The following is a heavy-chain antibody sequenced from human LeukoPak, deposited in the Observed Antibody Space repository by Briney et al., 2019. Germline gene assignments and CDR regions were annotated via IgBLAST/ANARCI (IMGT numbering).Heavy chain of an antibody. Sequence: PGGSLRLSCAASGFTFSSCWMSWVRQAPGKGLEWVANIKQDGSEKYYVDSVKGRFTISRDNAKNSLYLQMNSLRAEDTAVYYCGGSGYPYYYYYMDVWGKGTTVTVSS. D-gene: IGHD3-3*01. CDR1: GFTFSSCW. V-gene: IGHV3-7*01. CDR2: IKQDGSEK. CDR3: GGSGYPYYYYYMDV. J-gene: IGHJ6*03.